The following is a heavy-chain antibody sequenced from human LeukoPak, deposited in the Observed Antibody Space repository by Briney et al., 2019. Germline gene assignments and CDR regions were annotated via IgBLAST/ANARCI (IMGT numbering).Heavy chain of an antibody. Sequence: SETLSLTCAVSGGSFSSYYWSWIRQPPGKGLEWIGKINYSGGTNYNPSLKSRVTISVDMSKNQFSLKLSSVTAADTAVYYCARLIYYDSSGYLDYWGQGSLVTVSS. D-gene: IGHD3-22*01. CDR2: INYSGGT. CDR1: GGSFSSYY. CDR3: ARLIYYDSSGYLDY. V-gene: IGHV4-34*01. J-gene: IGHJ4*02.